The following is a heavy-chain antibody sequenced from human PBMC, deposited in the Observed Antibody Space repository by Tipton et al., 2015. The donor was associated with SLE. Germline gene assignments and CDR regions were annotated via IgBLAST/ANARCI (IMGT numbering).Heavy chain of an antibody. CDR3: AKGWYSSSSYFDY. D-gene: IGHD6-6*01. CDR1: GFTFSSYA. CDR2: ISGSGGST. V-gene: IGHV3-23*01. J-gene: IGHJ4*02. Sequence: SLRLSCAASGFTFSSYAMSWVRQAPGKGLEWVSAISGSGGSTYYADSVKGRFTISRDNSKNTLYLQMNSLRAEDTAVYYCAKGWYSSSSYFDYWGQGTLVTVSS.